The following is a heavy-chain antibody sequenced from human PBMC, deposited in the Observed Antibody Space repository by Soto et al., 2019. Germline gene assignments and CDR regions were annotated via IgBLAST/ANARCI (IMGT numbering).Heavy chain of an antibody. Sequence: QVQLVQSGAEVKKPGASVKVSCKASGYTFTSYDINWVRPATGQGLEWMGWMNPNSGNTGYAQKFQGRVTMTRNTSISTAYMELSSLRSEDTAVYYCARDGDDSSGYYYSWFDPWGQGTLVTVSS. V-gene: IGHV1-8*01. CDR1: GYTFTSYD. CDR2: MNPNSGNT. CDR3: ARDGDDSSGYYYSWFDP. D-gene: IGHD3-22*01. J-gene: IGHJ5*02.